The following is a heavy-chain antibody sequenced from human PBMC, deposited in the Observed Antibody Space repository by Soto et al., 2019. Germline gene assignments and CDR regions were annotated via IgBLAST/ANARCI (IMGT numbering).Heavy chain of an antibody. D-gene: IGHD2-2*01. V-gene: IGHV1-69*01. CDR1: GGTFSSYA. CDR3: ARSQGSSTSLEIYYYYYYGMDV. CDR2: IIPISDTT. Sequence: QVQLVQSGAEVKKPGSSVKVSCKASGGTFSSYAISWVRQAPGQGLEWMGGIIPISDTTNYAQKFQARVTITADESTSTAYMELSSLGSEDTAVYYCARSQGSSTSLEIYYYYYYGMDVWGQGTTVTVSS. J-gene: IGHJ6*02.